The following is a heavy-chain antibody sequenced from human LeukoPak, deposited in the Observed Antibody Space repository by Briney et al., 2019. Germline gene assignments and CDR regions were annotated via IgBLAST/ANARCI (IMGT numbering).Heavy chain of an antibody. CDR2: LNTDGSDT. CDR3: ARSEAVAWSFDL. CDR1: GSTFSAYW. Sequence: GGSLRLSCAASGSTFSAYWMHWVRQAPGKGLVWVSRLNTDGSDTRYADSVQGRFTISRDNAKNTLYLQMNSLRGEDTAVYYCARSEAVAWSFDLWGRGTLVTVSS. V-gene: IGHV3-74*01. D-gene: IGHD6-19*01. J-gene: IGHJ2*01.